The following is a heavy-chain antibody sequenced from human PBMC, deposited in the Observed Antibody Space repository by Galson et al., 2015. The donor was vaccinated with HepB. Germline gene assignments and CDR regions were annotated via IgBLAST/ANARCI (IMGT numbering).Heavy chain of an antibody. Sequence: SLRLSCAASGFTFSSYWMSWVRQAPGKGLEWVANIKQDGSEKYYVDSVKGRFTISRDNAKNSMYLEMNSLTAEDTAVYYCARVIVGAHFHFDYWGQGTLVTVSS. V-gene: IGHV3-7*03. CDR3: ARVIVGAHFHFDY. CDR2: IKQDGSEK. CDR1: GFTFSSYW. D-gene: IGHD1-26*01. J-gene: IGHJ4*02.